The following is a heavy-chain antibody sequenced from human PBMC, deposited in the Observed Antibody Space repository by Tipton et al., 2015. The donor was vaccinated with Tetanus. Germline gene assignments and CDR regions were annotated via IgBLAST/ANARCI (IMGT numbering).Heavy chain of an antibody. CDR3: ARGRTRYYYDSSGWLTNDAFDI. Sequence: TLSLTCAVSGGSISSGGYSWSWIRQPPGKGLEWIGYIYHSGGTYYNPSLKSRVTISVDRSKNQFSLKLSSVTAADTAVYYCARGRTRYYYDSSGWLTNDAFDIWGQGTMVTVSS. J-gene: IGHJ3*02. V-gene: IGHV4-30-2*01. D-gene: IGHD3-22*01. CDR1: GGSISSGGYS. CDR2: IYHSGGT.